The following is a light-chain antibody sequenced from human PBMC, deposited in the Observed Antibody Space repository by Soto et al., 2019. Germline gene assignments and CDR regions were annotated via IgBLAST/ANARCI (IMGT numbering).Light chain of an antibody. CDR1: QDITNY. Sequence: DIQMTQSPSSLSASVGDRVTITCQARQDITNYLNWYQQKPGRAPRLLLYDASSLETGVPSRFSGSGSGTDFTLTISSLQHEDVATYYCQHYDHLPITFGQGTRLEIK. V-gene: IGKV1-33*01. CDR2: DAS. J-gene: IGKJ5*01. CDR3: QHYDHLPIT.